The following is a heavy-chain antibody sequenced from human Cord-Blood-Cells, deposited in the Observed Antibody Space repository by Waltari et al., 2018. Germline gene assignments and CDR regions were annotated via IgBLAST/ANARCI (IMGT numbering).Heavy chain of an antibody. J-gene: IGHJ3*02. V-gene: IGHV1-69*01. CDR1: GGTFSSYA. CDR2: IIPIFGTA. Sequence: GVKKPGSSVKVSCKASGGTFSSYAISWVRQAPGQGLEWMGGIIPIFGTANYAQKFQGRVTITADESTSTAYMELSSLRSEDTAGYYCARVGGQRGHDAFDIWGQGTMVTVSS. D-gene: IGHD3-16*01. CDR3: ARVGGQRGHDAFDI.